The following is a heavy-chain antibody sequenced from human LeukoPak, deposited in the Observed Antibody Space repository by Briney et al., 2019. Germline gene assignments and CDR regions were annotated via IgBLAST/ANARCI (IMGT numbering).Heavy chain of an antibody. CDR2: IYTSGST. CDR3: ASDSSGYYYFDC. J-gene: IGHJ4*02. V-gene: IGHV4-61*02. D-gene: IGHD3-22*01. Sequence: SETLSLTCTVSGGSISSGSYYWSWIRQPAGKGLEWIGRIYTSGSTNYNPSLKSRVTISVDTSKNQFSLKLSSVTAADTAMYYCASDSSGYYYFDCWGQGTLVTVSS. CDR1: GGSISSGSYY.